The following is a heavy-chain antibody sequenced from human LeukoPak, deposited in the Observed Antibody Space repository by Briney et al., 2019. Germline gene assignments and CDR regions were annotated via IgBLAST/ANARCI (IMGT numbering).Heavy chain of an antibody. J-gene: IGHJ3*02. Sequence: ASVKVSCKASGYTFTSYGISWVRQAPGQGLEWMGWISAYNGNTNYAQKLQGRVTMTTDTSTSTAYMELRSLRSDDTAVYYCARSSPFIAAAGLGAFDIWGQGTMVTVSS. V-gene: IGHV1-18*01. CDR2: ISAYNGNT. CDR1: GYTFTSYG. CDR3: ARSSPFIAAAGLGAFDI. D-gene: IGHD6-13*01.